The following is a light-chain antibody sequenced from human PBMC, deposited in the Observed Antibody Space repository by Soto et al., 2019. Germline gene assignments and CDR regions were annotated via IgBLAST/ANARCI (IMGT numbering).Light chain of an antibody. CDR2: GDT. J-gene: IGLJ2*01. V-gene: IGLV1-40*01. Sequence: QSVLTQPPSVSGAPGQRVTISCTGSSSNIGAGYDVHWYQQLPGTAPKLLVFGDTSRPSGVPDRFSGSKSGTSASLAITGLQAEDEADYYCQSYDSSLSGGVVFGGGTQLTVL. CDR3: QSYDSSLSGGVV. CDR1: SSNIGAGYD.